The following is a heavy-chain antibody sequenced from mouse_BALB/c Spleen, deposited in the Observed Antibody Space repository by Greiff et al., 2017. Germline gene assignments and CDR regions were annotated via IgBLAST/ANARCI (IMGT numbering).Heavy chain of an antibody. CDR2: IYPGNSDT. V-gene: IGHV1-5*01. CDR3: TTTVVAFYWYFDV. Sequence: SGTVLARPGASVKMSCKASGYTFTSYWMHWVKQRPGQGLEWIGAIYPGNSDTSYNQKFKGKAKLTAVTSTSTAYMELSSLTNEDSAVYYCTTTVVAFYWYFDVWGAGTTVTVSS. D-gene: IGHD1-1*01. CDR1: GYTFTSYW. J-gene: IGHJ1*01.